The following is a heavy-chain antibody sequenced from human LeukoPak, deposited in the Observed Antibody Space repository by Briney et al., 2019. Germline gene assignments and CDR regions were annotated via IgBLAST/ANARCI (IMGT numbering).Heavy chain of an antibody. Sequence: PGGSLRLSCAASGFTFSTYSMNWVRRAPGKGLEGVSSISSGSNYIQYADSVKGRFTISRDNAKNSLYLQMNSLRAEDTAVYYCARGGLRYFARWGQGTLVTVSS. CDR1: GFTFSTYS. CDR2: ISSGSNYI. V-gene: IGHV3-21*06. CDR3: ARGGLRYFAR. D-gene: IGHD3-9*01. J-gene: IGHJ1*01.